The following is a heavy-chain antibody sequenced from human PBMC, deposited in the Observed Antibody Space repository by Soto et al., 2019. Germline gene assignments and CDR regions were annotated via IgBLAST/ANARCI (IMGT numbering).Heavy chain of an antibody. CDR1: GFSRSTSGMC. CDR3: ARIRVAAAENYGMDV. CDR2: IDWDDDK. J-gene: IGHJ6*02. D-gene: IGHD6-13*01. V-gene: IGHV2-70*01. Sequence: RKQTLTLTCIYPGFSRSTSGMCVSWIRQPPGKALEWLALIDWDDDKYYSTSLKTRLTISKDTSKNQVVLTMTNMDPVDTATYYCARIRVAAAENYGMDVWGQGTTVTV.